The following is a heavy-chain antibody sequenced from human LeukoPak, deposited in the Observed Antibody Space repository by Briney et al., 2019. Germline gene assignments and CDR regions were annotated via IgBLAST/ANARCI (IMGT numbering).Heavy chain of an antibody. D-gene: IGHD6-13*01. Sequence: ASVKVSCKVSGYMFTSNALSWVRQAPGQGLEWMGRIGPYSGHTNYAQRLQGRVTMTTDTSTSTAYMELRSLTSDDTAVYYCARVTAAEAFDIWGQGTMATVSS. J-gene: IGHJ3*02. CDR2: IGPYSGHT. CDR1: GYMFTSNA. CDR3: ARVTAAEAFDI. V-gene: IGHV1-18*01.